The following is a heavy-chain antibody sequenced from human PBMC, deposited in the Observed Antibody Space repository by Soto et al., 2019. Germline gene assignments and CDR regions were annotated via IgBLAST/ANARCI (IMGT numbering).Heavy chain of an antibody. CDR1: GGSFSSYA. Sequence: QGQLEQSGAEVRKPGSSVKVSCKASGGSFSSYAISGVRQAPGQGLEWMGGIVPVLGTAHSAQKFQGRLTFSTDDSTTTAYMELSSLRSEDTAVYYCARDSPGGGYYYGMDVWGQGTTVTVSS. D-gene: IGHD3-16*01. CDR2: IVPVLGTA. J-gene: IGHJ6*02. V-gene: IGHV1-69*01. CDR3: ARDSPGGGYYYGMDV.